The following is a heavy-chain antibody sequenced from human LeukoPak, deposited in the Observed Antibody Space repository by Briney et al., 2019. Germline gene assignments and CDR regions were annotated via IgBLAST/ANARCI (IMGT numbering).Heavy chain of an antibody. D-gene: IGHD4-17*01. CDR2: ISYSGGTT. Sequence: PGGSLRLSCAASGFSFSTYTMNWVRQVPGQGLEWVSSISYSGGTTHYADSVKGRFTISRDNAKNSLFLQMNSLRADDAAVYYCVNGDNREAWGQGTLVTVSS. V-gene: IGHV3-21*01. CDR1: GFSFSTYT. J-gene: IGHJ5*02. CDR3: VNGDNREA.